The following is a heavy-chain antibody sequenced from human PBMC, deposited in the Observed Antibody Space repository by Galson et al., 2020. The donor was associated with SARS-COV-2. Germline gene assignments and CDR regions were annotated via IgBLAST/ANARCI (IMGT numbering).Heavy chain of an antibody. J-gene: IGHJ4*02. CDR1: GLNFSSYG. V-gene: IGHV3-30*18. Sequence: GESLQISCAASGLNFSSYGMHWVRQAPGKGLEWVAVISYDGSNKYYADPVKGRFTISRDNSKNTLYLQMNSLRAADTAVYYCAKETPGWYFDYWGQGTLVTVSS. CDR3: AKETPGWYFDY. CDR2: ISYDGSNK. D-gene: IGHD2-15*01.